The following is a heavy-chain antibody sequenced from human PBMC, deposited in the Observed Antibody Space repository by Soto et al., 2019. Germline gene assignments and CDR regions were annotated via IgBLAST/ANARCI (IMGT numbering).Heavy chain of an antibody. Sequence: EVQLVESGGDLVQPGGSLRLSCAASGFTFSDYDMLWVRQVTGKGLEWVSTISTAGDTYYPGSVKGRFTISRENAKNSLFLQMNSLRADDTAVYYCARGRDSGLYYFDYWGQGTLVTVSS. J-gene: IGHJ4*02. CDR3: ARGRDSGLYYFDY. CDR1: GFTFSDYD. CDR2: ISTAGDT. V-gene: IGHV3-13*01. D-gene: IGHD2-21*01.